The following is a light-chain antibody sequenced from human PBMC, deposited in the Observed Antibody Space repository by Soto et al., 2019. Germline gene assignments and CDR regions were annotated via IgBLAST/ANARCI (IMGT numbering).Light chain of an antibody. CDR1: QSVSSTF. CDR3: QQRSNWLT. V-gene: IGKV3D-20*02. J-gene: IGKJ4*01. CDR2: DVD. Sequence: DTVLTQSPGTLSLSPGETATLTCSASQSVSSTFLAWYHQKPGQAPTLLIYDVDTRATGIPDRFSGSGFGTHFTLTISALEPEDFAVYYCQQRSNWLTFGGGTKVDIK.